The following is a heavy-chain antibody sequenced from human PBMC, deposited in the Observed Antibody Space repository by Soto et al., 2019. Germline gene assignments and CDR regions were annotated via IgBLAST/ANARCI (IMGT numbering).Heavy chain of an antibody. D-gene: IGHD2-21*02. V-gene: IGHV3-74*01. CDR2: INSDGSTT. J-gene: IGHJ4*02. Sequence: EVQLVESGGDLVQPGGSLRLSCAASGFTFTTYWMHWVRQAPGEGLVWVSRINSDGSTTNYADSVKGRFTISRDNAKNTLYLQMNSLRADDTAVYYCERDLTGDNTYWGQGTLVTVSS. CDR3: ERDLTGDNTY. CDR1: GFTFTTYW.